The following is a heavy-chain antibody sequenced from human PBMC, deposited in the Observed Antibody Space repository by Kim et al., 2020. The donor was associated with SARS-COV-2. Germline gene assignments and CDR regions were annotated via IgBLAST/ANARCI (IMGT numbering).Heavy chain of an antibody. CDR3: ARAPSQYYDFWSGYYNYGMDV. CDR1: GGSISSYY. Sequence: SETLSLTCTVSGGSISSYYWSWIRQPPGKGLEWIGYIYYSGSTNYNPSLKSRVTISVDTSKNQFSLKLSSVTAADTAVYYCARAPSQYYDFWSGYYNYGMDVWGQGTTVTVYS. CDR2: IYYSGST. J-gene: IGHJ6*02. D-gene: IGHD3-3*01. V-gene: IGHV4-59*13.